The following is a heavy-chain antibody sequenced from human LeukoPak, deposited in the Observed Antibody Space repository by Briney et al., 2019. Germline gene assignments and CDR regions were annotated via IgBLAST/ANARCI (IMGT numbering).Heavy chain of an antibody. CDR1: GFDFSASS. Sequence: GGSLRLSCVASGFDFSASSFNYIRQAPGKGLEWVSYIRASSSLISYADSVRGRFTISRDDAKESVFLQMHSLRADDTAVYYYAREASLGWGQGTVVTVSS. J-gene: IGHJ3*01. CDR2: IRASSSLI. V-gene: IGHV3-48*04. CDR3: AREASLG.